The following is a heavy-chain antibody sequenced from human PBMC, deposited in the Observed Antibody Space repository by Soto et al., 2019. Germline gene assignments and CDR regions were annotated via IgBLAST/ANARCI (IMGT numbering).Heavy chain of an antibody. Sequence: ASVKVSCKASGGTFSSYAISWVRQAPGQGLEGMGGIIPIFGTANYAEKFQGRVTITADESTSTAYMELSSLRSEDTAVYYCARGTPPRIAAAGTFDYWGQGPLVTVS. V-gene: IGHV1-69*13. CDR3: ARGTPPRIAAAGTFDY. D-gene: IGHD6-13*01. CDR2: IIPIFGTA. J-gene: IGHJ4*02. CDR1: GGTFSSYA.